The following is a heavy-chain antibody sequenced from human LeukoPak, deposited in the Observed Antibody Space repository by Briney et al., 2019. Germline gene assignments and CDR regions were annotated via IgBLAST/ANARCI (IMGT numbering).Heavy chain of an antibody. CDR3: ARGTPYCSSASCYNC. CDR1: GDTFTSYD. D-gene: IGHD2-2*02. Sequence: GASVKVSCKASGDTFTSYDINWVRQAPGQGLEWMGWMNPNSGNTGYAQRFQGRVTMTRDTSISTAYMELSSLRSEDTAVYYCARGTPYCSSASCYNCWGQGTLVTVSS. V-gene: IGHV1-8*01. J-gene: IGHJ4*02. CDR2: MNPNSGNT.